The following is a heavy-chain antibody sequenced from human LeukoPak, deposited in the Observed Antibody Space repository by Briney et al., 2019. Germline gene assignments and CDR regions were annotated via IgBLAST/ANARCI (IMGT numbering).Heavy chain of an antibody. V-gene: IGHV4-39*01. CDR2: IYYRGNT. Sequence: PSETLSLTCTVSGGSSSSKSYYWGWIRQPPGKGLEWIGTIYYRGNTYYNPSLKSRITISVDTSKNRFSLNLNSVTAADTAVYYCARPPVAAPTSYFDFWGQGILVTVSS. CDR3: ARPPVAAPTSYFDF. CDR1: GGSSSSKSYY. J-gene: IGHJ4*02. D-gene: IGHD6-25*01.